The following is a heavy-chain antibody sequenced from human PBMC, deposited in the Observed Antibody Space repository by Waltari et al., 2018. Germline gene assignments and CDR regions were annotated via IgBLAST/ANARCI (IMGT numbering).Heavy chain of an antibody. CDR2: INHSGST. V-gene: IGHV4-34*01. CDR3: ARSPAAGFYYYGMDV. J-gene: IGHJ6*02. Sequence: QVQLQQWGAGLLKPSETLSLTCAVYGGSFSGYYWSWIRQPPGKGLEWIGEINHSGSTNYNPSLKSRVTISVDTSKNQFSLKLSSVTAADTAVYYCARSPAAGFYYYGMDVWGQGTTVTVSS. CDR1: GGSFSGYY. D-gene: IGHD6-13*01.